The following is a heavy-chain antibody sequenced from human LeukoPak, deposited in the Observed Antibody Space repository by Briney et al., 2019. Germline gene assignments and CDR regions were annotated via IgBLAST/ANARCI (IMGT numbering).Heavy chain of an antibody. CDR2: IYPGDSDT. J-gene: IGHJ4*02. CDR1: GYSFTSYW. V-gene: IGHV5-51*01. D-gene: IGHD3-9*01. Sequence: LGESLKISCKGSGYSFTSYWIGWVRQMPGKGLEWMGIIYPGDSDTRYSPSFQGQVTISAVKSISTAYLQWSSLKASDTAMYYCASAPYYDILTGYYLPPDYWGQGTLVTVSS. CDR3: ASAPYYDILTGYYLPPDY.